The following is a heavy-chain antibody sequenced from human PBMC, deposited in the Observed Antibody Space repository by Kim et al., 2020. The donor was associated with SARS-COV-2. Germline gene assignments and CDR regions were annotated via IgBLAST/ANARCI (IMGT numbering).Heavy chain of an antibody. CDR3: AGGAAGGYSYVSLFDY. V-gene: IGHV3-53*01. J-gene: IGHJ4*02. CDR1: GFTVSSNY. D-gene: IGHD5-18*01. CDR2: IYSGGST. Sequence: GGSLRLSCAASGFTVSSNYMSWVRQAPGKGLEWVSVIYSGGSTYYADSVKGRFTISRDNSKNTLYLQMNSLRAEDTAVYYCAGGAAGGYSYVSLFDYWGQGTLVTVSS.